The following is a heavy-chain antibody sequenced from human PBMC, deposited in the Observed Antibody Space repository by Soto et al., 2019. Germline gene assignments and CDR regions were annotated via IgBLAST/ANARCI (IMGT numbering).Heavy chain of an antibody. V-gene: IGHV1-69*13. J-gene: IGHJ5*02. Sequence: ASVKVSCKASGYTFTGYYMHWVRQAPGQGLEWMGGIIPIFGTANYAQKFQGRVTITADESTSTAYMELSSLRSEDTAVYYCAREGLYCDGDCSGNWFDPWGQGTLVTVSS. CDR3: AREGLYCDGDCSGNWFDP. CDR2: IIPIFGTA. CDR1: GYTFTGYY. D-gene: IGHD2-21*02.